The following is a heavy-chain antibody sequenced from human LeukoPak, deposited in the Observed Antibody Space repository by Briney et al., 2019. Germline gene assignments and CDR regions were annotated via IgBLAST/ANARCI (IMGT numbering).Heavy chain of an antibody. CDR1: GFIFSRHS. V-gene: IGHV3-53*01. D-gene: IGHD3-22*01. J-gene: IGHJ4*02. CDR2: IYTGGGT. Sequence: GGSLRLSCEVSGFIFSRHSMSWVRQAPGKGLEWVSVIYTGGGTDHADSVKGRFTISRDNSKNTLSLQMNSLRADDTAIYYCTRSGYRHPYHFESWGQGTLVIVSS. CDR3: TRSGYRHPYHFES.